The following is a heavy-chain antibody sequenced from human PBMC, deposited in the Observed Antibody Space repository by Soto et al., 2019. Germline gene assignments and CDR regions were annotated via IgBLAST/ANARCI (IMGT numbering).Heavy chain of an antibody. Sequence: QVQLQQWGAGLLKPSETLSLTCAVYGGSFSGYYWSWIRQPPGKGLEWIGEINHSGSTNYNPSLKSRVTISVDTSQNQFSLKLSSVTAADTAVYYCASLWNGYFDYWGQGTLVTVSS. D-gene: IGHD1-1*01. CDR2: INHSGST. CDR3: ASLWNGYFDY. CDR1: GGSFSGYY. V-gene: IGHV4-34*01. J-gene: IGHJ4*02.